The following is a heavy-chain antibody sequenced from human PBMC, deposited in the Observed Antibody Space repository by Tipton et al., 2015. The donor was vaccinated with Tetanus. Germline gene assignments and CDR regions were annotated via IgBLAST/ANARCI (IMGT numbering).Heavy chain of an antibody. CDR3: ARIGWLQQNKPAFDI. V-gene: IGHV4-59*01. Sequence: TLSLTCTVSGGSISSYYWTWIRQPPGRGLEWIGYVHYSGSTNYSPSLRSRVTLSVDTSKNQFSLKLSSVTAADTAAYYCARIGWLQQNKPAFDIWGQGTTVTVSS. CDR2: VHYSGST. J-gene: IGHJ3*02. D-gene: IGHD6-19*01. CDR1: GGSISSYY.